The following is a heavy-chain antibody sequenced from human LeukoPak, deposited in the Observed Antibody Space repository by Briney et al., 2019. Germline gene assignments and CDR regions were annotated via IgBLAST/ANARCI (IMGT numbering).Heavy chain of an antibody. V-gene: IGHV1-18*01. CDR2: ISAYNGNT. CDR1: GYTFTSYG. D-gene: IGHD1-26*01. Sequence: ASVKVSCKASGYTFTSYGISWVRQAPGQGLEWMGWISAYNGNTNYAQKLQGRVTMTTVTSTSTAYMELRSLRSDDTAVYYCARASGSYLVYYYYYMDVWGKGTTVTVSS. J-gene: IGHJ6*03. CDR3: ARASGSYLVYYYYYMDV.